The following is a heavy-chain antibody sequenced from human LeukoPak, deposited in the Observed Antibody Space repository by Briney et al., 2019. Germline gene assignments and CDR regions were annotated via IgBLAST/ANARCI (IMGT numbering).Heavy chain of an antibody. CDR2: INHSGST. CDR3: ASYYYDSSGYYGGDY. CDR1: GGSFSGYY. V-gene: IGHV4-34*01. D-gene: IGHD3-22*01. Sequence: SETLSLTCAVYGGSFSGYYWSWIRQPPGKGLEWIGVINHSGSTNYNPSLKSRVTISVDTSKNQFSLKLSSVTAADTAVYYCASYYYDSSGYYGGDYWGQGTLVTVSS. J-gene: IGHJ4*02.